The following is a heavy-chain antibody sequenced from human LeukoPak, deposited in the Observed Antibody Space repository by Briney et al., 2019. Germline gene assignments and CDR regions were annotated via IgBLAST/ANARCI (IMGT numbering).Heavy chain of an antibody. CDR3: VRGGIQVSGIDAFDI. CDR2: IGIADDT. V-gene: IGHV3-13*01. CDR1: GFTFRNYD. J-gene: IGHJ3*02. D-gene: IGHD5/OR15-5a*01. Sequence: GGCLRLSCAASGFTFRNYDMHWVRQFPGRGLEWVSAIGIADDTHYPDSVKGRFTISRENAKNSLYLQMNSLRDGDTAVYYCVRGGIQVSGIDAFDIWGQGTMVTVSS.